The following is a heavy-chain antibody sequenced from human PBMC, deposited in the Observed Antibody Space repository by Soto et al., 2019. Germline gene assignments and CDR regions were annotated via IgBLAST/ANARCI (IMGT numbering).Heavy chain of an antibody. Sequence: LRLSCAASGFTFSSYGMHWVRQAPGKGLEWVAVISYDGSNKYYADSVKGRFTLSRDNSKNTLYLQMYSLRAEDTAVYYCAKDDVGATIFDYWGQGTLVTVSS. J-gene: IGHJ4*02. V-gene: IGHV3-30*18. CDR3: AKDDVGATIFDY. CDR1: GFTFSSYG. D-gene: IGHD1-26*01. CDR2: ISYDGSNK.